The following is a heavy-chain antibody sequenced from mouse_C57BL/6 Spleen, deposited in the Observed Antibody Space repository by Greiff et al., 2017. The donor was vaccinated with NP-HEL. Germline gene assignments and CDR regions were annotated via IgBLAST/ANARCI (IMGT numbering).Heavy chain of an antibody. CDR2: ISSGSSTI. V-gene: IGHV5-17*01. J-gene: IGHJ3*01. D-gene: IGHD1-1*01. CDR3: AKNYYGSSPFAY. Sequence: EVQLQQSGGGLVKPGGSLKLSCAASGFTFSDYGMHWVRQAPEKGLEWVAYISSGSSTIYYADTVKGRFTISRDNAKNTLFLQMTSLRSEDTAMYYCAKNYYGSSPFAYWGQGTLVTVSA. CDR1: GFTFSDYG.